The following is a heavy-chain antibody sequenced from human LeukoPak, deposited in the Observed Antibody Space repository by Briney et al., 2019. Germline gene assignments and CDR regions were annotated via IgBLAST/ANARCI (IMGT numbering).Heavy chain of an antibody. CDR1: GDSISSSSFY. CDR3: ARSGVAVAGAIDY. D-gene: IGHD6-19*01. CDR2: IYYSGST. V-gene: IGHV4-39*07. J-gene: IGHJ4*02. Sequence: SETLSLTCTVSGDSISSSSFYCGWIRQPPGKGLEWIGSIYYSGSTYYNPPLKSRVTISVDTSKNQFSLKLSSVTAADTAVYYCARSGVAVAGAIDYWGQGTLVTVSS.